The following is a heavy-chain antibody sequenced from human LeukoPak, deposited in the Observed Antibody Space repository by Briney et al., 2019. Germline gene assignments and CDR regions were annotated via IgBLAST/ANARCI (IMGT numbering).Heavy chain of an antibody. Sequence: PGGSLRLSCAASGFTVSSNYMSWVRQAPGKGLEWVSVIYSGGSTYYADSVKGRSTISRDNSKNTLYLQMNSLRAEDTAVYYCARDLSSSWYYYGMDVWGQGTTVTVSS. CDR3: ARDLSSSWYYYGMDV. J-gene: IGHJ6*02. CDR2: IYSGGST. V-gene: IGHV3-66*01. CDR1: GFTVSSNY. D-gene: IGHD6-13*01.